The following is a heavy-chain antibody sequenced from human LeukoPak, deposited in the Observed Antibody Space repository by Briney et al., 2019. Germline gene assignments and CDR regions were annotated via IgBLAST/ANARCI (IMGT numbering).Heavy chain of an antibody. CDR3: ARNDRDRDWFDP. CDR2: INPNSGGT. Sequence: ASVKVSCKASGYTFTGYYMHWVRQAPGQGLEWMGWINPNSGGTNYAQKFQGRVTMTRDTYISTAYMELSRLRSDDTAVYYCARNDRDRDWFDPWGQGTLVTVSS. V-gene: IGHV1-2*02. CDR1: GYTFTGYY. J-gene: IGHJ5*02. D-gene: IGHD1-1*01.